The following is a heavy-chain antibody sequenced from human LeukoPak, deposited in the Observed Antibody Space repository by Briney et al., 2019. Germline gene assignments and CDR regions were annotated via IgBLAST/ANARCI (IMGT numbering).Heavy chain of an antibody. CDR1: GFTFTTYS. CDR2: ISSGSSAI. D-gene: IGHD2-15*01. J-gene: IGHJ5*02. CDR3: ARDRVVAATIWFDP. V-gene: IGHV3-21*04. Sequence: GGSLRLSCEASGFTFTTYSMTWVRQAPGKGLEWVSIISSGSSAIFSADALKGRFTISRDDAKNLLYLDMNSLRAEDTAVYYCARDRVVAATIWFDPWGQGTLVTVSS.